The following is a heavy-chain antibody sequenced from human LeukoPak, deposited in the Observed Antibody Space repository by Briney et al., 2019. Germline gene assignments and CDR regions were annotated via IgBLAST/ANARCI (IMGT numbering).Heavy chain of an antibody. V-gene: IGHV3-23*01. CDR2: ISGSGGST. CDR1: GFTFSSYA. D-gene: IGHD2-8*01. Sequence: PGGSLRLSCAASGFTFSSYAMSWVRQAPGKGLDWVSAISGSGGSTYYADSVKGRFTISRDNSKNTLYLQMNSLRAEDTAVYYCAKYGCTNGVCYLIDYWGQGTLVTVSS. CDR3: AKYGCTNGVCYLIDY. J-gene: IGHJ4*02.